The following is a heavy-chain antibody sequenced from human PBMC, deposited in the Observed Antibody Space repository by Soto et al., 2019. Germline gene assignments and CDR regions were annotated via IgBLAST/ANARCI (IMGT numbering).Heavy chain of an antibody. CDR2: ISGGAGTT. J-gene: IGHJ4*02. Sequence: VGSLSLSCVASELTFSSFAMSWVRQAPGKGLEWVSAISGGAGTTYYADSVKGRFTISRDTSKNTLYLQMNRLRAEDTALYYCEKSYSSNLYDYFDHWGQGTMVTVSS. V-gene: IGHV3-23*01. D-gene: IGHD6-13*01. CDR1: ELTFSSFA. CDR3: EKSYSSNLYDYFDH.